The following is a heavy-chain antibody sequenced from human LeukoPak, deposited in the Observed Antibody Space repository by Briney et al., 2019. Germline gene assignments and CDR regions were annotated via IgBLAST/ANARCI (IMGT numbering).Heavy chain of an antibody. V-gene: IGHV1-46*01. Sequence: ASVKVSCKASGYTFTGYYMHWVRQAPGQGLEWMGIINPSGGSTSYAQKFQGRVTMTRDMSTSTVYMELNSLRAEDTAVYYCARRAGAYSHPYDYWGQGTLVTVSS. CDR2: INPSGGST. J-gene: IGHJ4*02. CDR3: ARRAGAYSHPYDY. D-gene: IGHD4/OR15-4a*01. CDR1: GYTFTGYY.